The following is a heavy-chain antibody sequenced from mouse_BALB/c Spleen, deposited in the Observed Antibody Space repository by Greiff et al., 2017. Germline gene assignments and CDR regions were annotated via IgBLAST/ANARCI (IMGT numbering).Heavy chain of an antibody. Sequence: VQLQQSGPELVKPGASVKMSCKASGYTFTSYVMHWVKQKPGQGLEWIGYINPYNDGTKYNEKFKGKATLTSDKSSSTAYMELSSLTSEDSAVYYCARGLYDDGGSYYAMDYWGQGTSVTGSS. CDR1: GYTFTSYV. CDR2: INPYNDGT. J-gene: IGHJ4*01. V-gene: IGHV1-14*01. CDR3: ARGLYDDGGSYYAMDY. D-gene: IGHD2-4*01.